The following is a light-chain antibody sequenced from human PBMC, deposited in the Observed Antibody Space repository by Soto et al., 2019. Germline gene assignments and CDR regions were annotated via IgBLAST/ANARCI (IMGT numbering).Light chain of an antibody. CDR2: GAS. CDR3: QQRSNWPPIT. Sequence: EIVLTHSPATLSLSPGERVTLSCRASQSVRSYLAWYQHRPGQSPRLLISGASMRASGVPVRFSGSGSGTDFTLTISRLEPEDFAVYYCQQRSNWPPITFGQGTRLEIK. J-gene: IGKJ5*01. CDR1: QSVRSY. V-gene: IGKV3-11*01.